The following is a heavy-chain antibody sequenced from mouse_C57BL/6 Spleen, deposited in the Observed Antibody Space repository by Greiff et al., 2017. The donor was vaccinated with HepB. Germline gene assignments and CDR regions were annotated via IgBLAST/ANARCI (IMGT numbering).Heavy chain of an antibody. D-gene: IGHD2-2*01. J-gene: IGHJ4*01. V-gene: IGHV5-9-1*02. Sequence: EVKLVESGEGLVKPGGSLKLSCAASGFTFSSYAMSWVRQTPEKRLEWVAYISSGGDYIYYADTVKGRFTISRDNARNTLYLQMSSLKSEDTAMYYCTREDSYGYDGYYAMDYWGQGTSVTVSS. CDR1: GFTFSSYA. CDR2: ISSGGDYI. CDR3: TREDSYGYDGYYAMDY.